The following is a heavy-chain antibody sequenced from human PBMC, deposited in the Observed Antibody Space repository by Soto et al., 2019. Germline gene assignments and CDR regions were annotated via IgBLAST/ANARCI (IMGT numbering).Heavy chain of an antibody. V-gene: IGHV1-69*13. CDR1: GGTFSSYA. CDR2: IIPIFGTA. CDR3: ARRTDDSSGHFDY. J-gene: IGHJ4*02. Sequence: SVKVSCKASGGTFSSYAISWVRHAPGQGLEWMGGIIPIFGTANYAQKFQGRVTITADESTSTAYMELSSLRSEDTAVYYCARRTDDSSGHFDYWGQGTLVTVSS. D-gene: IGHD3-22*01.